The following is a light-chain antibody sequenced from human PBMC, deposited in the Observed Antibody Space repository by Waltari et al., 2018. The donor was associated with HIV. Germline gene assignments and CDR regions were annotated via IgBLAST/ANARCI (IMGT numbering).Light chain of an antibody. V-gene: IGLV10-54*01. J-gene: IGLJ3*02. CDR1: SNNVGFQG. CDR2: RNN. Sequence: QAGLTQPPSVSKGLRQTATLTCTGNSNNVGFQGAAWLQQHQGHPPKLLSYRNNNRPSGSSEGLSASRSGNTASLTITGLQPEDEADYYCSAWDSSLNAWVFGGGTKLTVL. CDR3: SAWDSSLNAWV.